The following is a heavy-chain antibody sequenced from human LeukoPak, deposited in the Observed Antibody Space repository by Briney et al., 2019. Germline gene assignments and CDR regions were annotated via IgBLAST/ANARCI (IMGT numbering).Heavy chain of an antibody. V-gene: IGHV3-30*04. CDR2: ISYDGSYT. Sequence: GGSLRLSCVDSGLSFNTYAMHWVRQAPGKGLEWVAAISYDGSYTYYRDSVRGRFTIPRDNSKNTMYLQMNSLRAEDTAMYYCARALDVWGKGTTVTVSS. J-gene: IGHJ6*04. CDR3: ARALDV. CDR1: GLSFNTYA.